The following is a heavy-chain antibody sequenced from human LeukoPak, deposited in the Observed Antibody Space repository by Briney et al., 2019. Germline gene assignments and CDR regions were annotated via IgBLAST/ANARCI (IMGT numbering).Heavy chain of an antibody. V-gene: IGHV4-39*01. J-gene: IGHJ4*02. Sequence: SDSPFLTCPVANGSISSRVHYLGLSRQPPGKGLEWMWYVNYSGTTYYNPSLNSRVTISIDTSKNQFSLKLSSLTAADTALYYCARLNCGGGSCYSGKGNLDYWGQGMLVTVSS. CDR1: NGSISSRVHY. D-gene: IGHD2-15*01. CDR2: VNYSGTT. CDR3: ARLNCGGGSCYSGKGNLDY.